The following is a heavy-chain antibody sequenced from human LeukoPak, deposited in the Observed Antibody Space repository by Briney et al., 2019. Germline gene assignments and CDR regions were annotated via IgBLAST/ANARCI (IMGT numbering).Heavy chain of an antibody. CDR2: INHSGST. Sequence: PSETLSLTCAVYGGSFSGYYWSWIRQPPGKGLEWIGDINHSGSTNYNPSLKSRITISVDTSKNQFSLKLSSVTAADTAVYYCARGFDFWSGYYRRFDPWGQGTLVTVSS. CDR1: GGSFSGYY. J-gene: IGHJ5*02. CDR3: ARGFDFWSGYYRRFDP. V-gene: IGHV4-34*01. D-gene: IGHD3-3*01.